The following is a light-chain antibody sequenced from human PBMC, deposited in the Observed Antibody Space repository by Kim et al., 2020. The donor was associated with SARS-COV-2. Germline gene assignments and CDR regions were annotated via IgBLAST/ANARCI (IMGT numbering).Light chain of an antibody. CDR2: DAS. V-gene: IGKV3-11*01. J-gene: IGKJ1*01. Sequence: TPGERATLSCGASQSVSSYLAWYQQKPGQAPRHLIYDASNRATGIPARFSGSGSGTDFTLTISSLEPEDFAVYYCQQRSNWPPWTFGQGTKVEIK. CDR3: QQRSNWPPWT. CDR1: QSVSSY.